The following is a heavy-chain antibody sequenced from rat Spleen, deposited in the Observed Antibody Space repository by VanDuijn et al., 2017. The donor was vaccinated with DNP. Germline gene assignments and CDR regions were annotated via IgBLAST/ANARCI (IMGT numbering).Heavy chain of an antibody. CDR1: GYSITSNY. V-gene: IGHV3-1*01. Sequence: EVQLQESGSGLVKPSQSLSLTCSVTGYSITSNYWGWIRKFPGHKMEWMVYISYSGSTSYHPSLKSRISITRDTSKNQFLLQLNSVTTEDTATYYCASGGAGIWFAYWGQGTLVTVSS. J-gene: IGHJ3*01. D-gene: IGHD4-2*01. CDR2: ISYSGST. CDR3: ASGGAGIWFAY.